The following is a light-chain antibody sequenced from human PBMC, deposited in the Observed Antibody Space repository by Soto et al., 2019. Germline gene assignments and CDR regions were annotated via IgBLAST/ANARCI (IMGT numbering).Light chain of an antibody. Sequence: QSVLTQPASVSGSPGQSIAISCTGTSSVVGGYNSVSWYQQHPGKAPKLMIYDVTNRPSGVSNRFSGSKSGNTASLTISGLQAEDEADYYCSSYASGGTYVFGTGTQLTVL. V-gene: IGLV2-14*01. CDR2: DVT. CDR3: SSYASGGTYV. CDR1: SSVVGGYNS. J-gene: IGLJ6*01.